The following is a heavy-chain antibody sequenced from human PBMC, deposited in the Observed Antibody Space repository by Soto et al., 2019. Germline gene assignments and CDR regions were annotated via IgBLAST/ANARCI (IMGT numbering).Heavy chain of an antibody. Sequence: SETLSLTCAVSGASITAYYWAWVRQPPGKGLEYIGHVHNSGRADYNPSLRSRVTISVDTSRNQFSLHLNSVTAADTAVYYCARHPYYDFWSGYLSWFDPWGQGTLVTVSS. CDR1: GASITAYY. V-gene: IGHV4-59*08. D-gene: IGHD3-3*01. J-gene: IGHJ5*02. CDR2: VHNSGRA. CDR3: ARHPYYDFWSGYLSWFDP.